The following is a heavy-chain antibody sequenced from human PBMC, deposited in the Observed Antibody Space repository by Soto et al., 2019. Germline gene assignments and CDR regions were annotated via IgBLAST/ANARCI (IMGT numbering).Heavy chain of an antibody. CDR2: IYYSGST. Sequence: PSETLSLTCTVSGGSISSSSYYWGWIRQPPGKGLEWIGSIYYSGSTYYNPSLKSRVTISVDTSKNQFSLKLSSVTAADTAVYFFGGLWGGLYYYFWSATIWFAPWGQGTLVPVPS. D-gene: IGHD3-3*01. V-gene: IGHV4-39*03. CDR1: GGSISSSSYY. J-gene: IGHJ5*02. CDR3: GGLWGGLYYYFWSATIWFAP.